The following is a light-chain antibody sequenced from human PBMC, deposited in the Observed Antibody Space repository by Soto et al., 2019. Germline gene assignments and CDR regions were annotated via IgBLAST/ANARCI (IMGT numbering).Light chain of an antibody. CDR1: SSDVGSYKY. CDR3: CSYTSSTTYV. V-gene: IGLV2-14*01. J-gene: IGLJ1*01. CDR2: EVS. Sequence: QSALTQPASVSGSPGQSITISCTGTSSDVGSYKYVSWYRQHPGKAPKLVIYEVSNRPSGVSNRFSGSKSGNTASLTISGLQAEDEADYYCCSYTSSTTYVFGTGTQLTVL.